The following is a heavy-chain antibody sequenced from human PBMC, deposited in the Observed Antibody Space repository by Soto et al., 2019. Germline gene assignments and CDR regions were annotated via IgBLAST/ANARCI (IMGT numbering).Heavy chain of an antibody. CDR2: IKSKTDGGTT. V-gene: IGHV3-15*07. CDR1: GFTFSNAW. D-gene: IGHD4-17*01. Sequence: GGSLRLSCAASGFTFSNAWMNWVRQAPGKGLEWVGRIKSKTDGGTTDYAAPVKGRFTISRDDSKNTLYLQMNSLKTEDTAVYYCTTDSPYGDYWDFDYWGQGTLVTVSS. CDR3: TTDSPYGDYWDFDY. J-gene: IGHJ4*02.